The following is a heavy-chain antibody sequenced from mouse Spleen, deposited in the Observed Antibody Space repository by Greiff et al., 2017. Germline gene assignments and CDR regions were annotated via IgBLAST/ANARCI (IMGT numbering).Heavy chain of an antibody. Sequence: VQLQQSGPELVKPGASVTISCKASGYAFSSSWMNWVKQRPGKGLEWIGRIYPGDGDTNYNGKFKGKATLTADKSSSTAYMQLSSLTSEDSAVYFSARGGYYYGYAMDYWGQGTSVTVSS. J-gene: IGHJ4*01. V-gene: IGHV1-82*01. CDR1: GYAFSSSW. CDR2: IYPGDGDT. D-gene: IGHD1-1*01. CDR3: ARGGYYYGYAMDY.